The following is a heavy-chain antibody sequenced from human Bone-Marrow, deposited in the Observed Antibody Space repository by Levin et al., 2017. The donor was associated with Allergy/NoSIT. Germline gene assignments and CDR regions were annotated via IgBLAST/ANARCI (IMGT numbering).Heavy chain of an antibody. D-gene: IGHD4-11*01. CDR3: ARIGPATTLTTTYHFDY. V-gene: IGHV4-38-2*01. J-gene: IGHJ4*02. Sequence: PSETLSLTCAVSGYSISSGYYWGWIRQPPGKGLEWIGNIFHSGSTYYNPSLKSRVTISVDTSKNQFSLKLSSVTAADTAVYYCARIGPATTLTTTYHFDYWGQGTLVTVSS. CDR1: GYSISSGYY. CDR2: IFHSGST.